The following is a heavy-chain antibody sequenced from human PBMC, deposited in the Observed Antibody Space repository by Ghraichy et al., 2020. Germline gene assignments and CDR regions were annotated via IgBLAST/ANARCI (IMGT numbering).Heavy chain of an antibody. J-gene: IGHJ4*02. CDR2: ISYDGSNK. Sequence: GGSLRLSCAASGFTFSSYAMHWVRQAPGKGLEWVAVISYDGSNKYYADSVKGRFTISRDNSKNTLYLQMNSLRAEDTAVYYCARGGMTTVSEFDYWGQGTLVTVS. D-gene: IGHD4-17*01. CDR3: ARGGMTTVSEFDY. CDR1: GFTFSSYA. V-gene: IGHV3-30-3*01.